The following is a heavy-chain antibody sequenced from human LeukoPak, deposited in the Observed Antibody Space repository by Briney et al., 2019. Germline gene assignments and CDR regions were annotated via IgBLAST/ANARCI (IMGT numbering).Heavy chain of an antibody. V-gene: IGHV4-34*01. CDR3: ARDLDSGSYYRGTLDY. D-gene: IGHD1-26*01. Sequence: SETLSLTCAVYGGSFSGYYWSWIRQPPGKGLEWIGEINHSGSTNYNPSLKSRVTISVDTSKNQFSLKLSSVTAADTAVYYCARDLDSGSYYRGTLDYWGQGTLVTVSS. CDR2: INHSGST. J-gene: IGHJ4*02. CDR1: GGSFSGYY.